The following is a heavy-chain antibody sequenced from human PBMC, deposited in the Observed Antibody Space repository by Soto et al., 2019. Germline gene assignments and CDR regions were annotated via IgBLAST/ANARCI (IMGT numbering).Heavy chain of an antibody. CDR1: GLTFSSYA. D-gene: IGHD3-16*02. Sequence: EVQLLESGGGLGQPGGSLRLSCAASGLTFSSYAMSWVRQAPGKGLEWASAISGSGGSTYYADSVKGRFTISRDNSKITLDLQINSRRAEETEVYYCAKIVKLAPPSYCFDYWGQGTLVTVSS. J-gene: IGHJ4*02. CDR2: ISGSGGST. V-gene: IGHV3-23*01. CDR3: AKIVKLAPPSYCFDY.